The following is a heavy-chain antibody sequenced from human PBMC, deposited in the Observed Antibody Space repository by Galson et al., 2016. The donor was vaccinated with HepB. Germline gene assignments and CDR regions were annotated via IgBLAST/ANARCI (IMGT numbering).Heavy chain of an antibody. J-gene: IGHJ6*02. CDR2: TYYRSKWYN. D-gene: IGHD5-12*01. CDR3: ARVRSGYSGYANPYYYGMDV. V-gene: IGHV6-1*01. CDR1: GDSASSNSAT. Sequence: CAISGDSASSNSATWNWIRQSPSRGLEWLGRTYYRSKWYNDYALSVKSRITINPDTSKNQFSLQLNSVTPEDTAVYYCARVRSGYSGYANPYYYGMDVWGQGTTVTVSS.